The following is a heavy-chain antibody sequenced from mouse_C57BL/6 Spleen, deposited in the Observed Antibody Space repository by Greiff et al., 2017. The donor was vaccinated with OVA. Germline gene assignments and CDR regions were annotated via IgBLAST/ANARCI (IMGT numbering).Heavy chain of an antibody. Sequence: EVHLVESGGDLVKPGGSLKLSCAASGFTFSSYGMSWVRQTPDKRLEWVATISSGGSYTYYPDSVKGRFTISRDNAKNTLYLQMSSLKSEDTAMYYCARVDWDFWYFDVWGTGTTVTVSS. J-gene: IGHJ1*03. CDR3: ARVDWDFWYFDV. CDR1: GFTFSSYG. CDR2: ISSGGSYT. V-gene: IGHV5-6*01. D-gene: IGHD4-1*01.